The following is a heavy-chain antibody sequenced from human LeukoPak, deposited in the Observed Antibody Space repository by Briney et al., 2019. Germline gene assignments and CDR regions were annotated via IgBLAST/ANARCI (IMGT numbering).Heavy chain of an antibody. J-gene: IGHJ4*02. V-gene: IGHV3-30*03. CDR2: ISFDGTDK. CDR3: ARRSNFALHFDY. CDR1: GFTFTYHP. D-gene: IGHD3-10*01. Sequence: GGSLRLSCTASGFTFTYHPIHWVRQAPGKGLEGVAVISFDGTDKNYADSVKGRFTISRDNSKSTVYLQMNSLRDDDTALYYCARRSNFALHFDYWGQGTLVTVSS.